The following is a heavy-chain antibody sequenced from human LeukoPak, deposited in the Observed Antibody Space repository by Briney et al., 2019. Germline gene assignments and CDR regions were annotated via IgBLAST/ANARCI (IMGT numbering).Heavy chain of an antibody. CDR2: IRYDGSNK. D-gene: IGHD3-22*01. V-gene: IGHV3-30*02. Sequence: GGSLRLSCAASGFNFRTYGMHWVRQAPGKGLEWVAFIRYDGSNKYYADSVKGRFTISRDNSKNTLYLQMNSLRAEDTAVYYCAKDYYDTSGPYPTDYWGQGTLVTVSS. CDR3: AKDYYDTSGPYPTDY. CDR1: GFNFRTYG. J-gene: IGHJ4*02.